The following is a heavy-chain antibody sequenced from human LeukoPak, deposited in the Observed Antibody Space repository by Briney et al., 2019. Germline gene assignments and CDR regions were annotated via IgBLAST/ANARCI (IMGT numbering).Heavy chain of an antibody. J-gene: IGHJ2*01. D-gene: IGHD6-19*01. CDR2: INHSGST. V-gene: IGHV4-39*07. CDR3: ARGVAVAGIPWYFDL. CDR1: GGSISSGSYY. Sequence: SETLSLTCTVSGGSISSGSYYCGWIRQPPGKGLEWIGSINHSGSTNYNPSLKSRVTISVDTSKNQFSLKLSSVTAADTAVYYCARGVAVAGIPWYFDLWGRGTLVTVSS.